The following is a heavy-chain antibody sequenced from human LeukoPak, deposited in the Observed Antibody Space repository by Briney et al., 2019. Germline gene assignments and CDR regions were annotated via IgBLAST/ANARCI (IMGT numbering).Heavy chain of an antibody. CDR3: ARVYSGGSSARYYYYMDV. J-gene: IGHJ6*03. Sequence: GSLRLSCAASGFPFSSYWMHWVRQAPGKGLVWVSRINSDGSSTSYADSVKGRFTISRDNAKNTLYLQMNSLRAEDTAVYYCARVYSGGSSARYYYYMDVWGKGTTVTVSS. D-gene: IGHD2-15*01. CDR1: GFPFSSYW. CDR2: INSDGSST. V-gene: IGHV3-74*01.